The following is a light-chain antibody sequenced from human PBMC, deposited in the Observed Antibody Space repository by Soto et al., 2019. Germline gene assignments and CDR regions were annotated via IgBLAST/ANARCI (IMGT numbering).Light chain of an antibody. J-gene: IGKJ1*01. Sequence: EIVLTQSPGTLSLSPGERATLSCRARQSVSSSYLAWYQQKPGQAPRLLIYGASSRATGIPDRFSGSGSGTEFTLTINSLQPDDFATYCCQQYHIYSGTFGQGTKVDIK. V-gene: IGKV3-20*01. CDR2: GAS. CDR3: QQYHIYSGT. CDR1: QSVSSSY.